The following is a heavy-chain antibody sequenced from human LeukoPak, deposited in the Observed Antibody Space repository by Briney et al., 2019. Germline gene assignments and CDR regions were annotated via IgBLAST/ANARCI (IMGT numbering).Heavy chain of an antibody. CDR3: ATYIQRPPGMDV. V-gene: IGHV3-23*01. D-gene: IGHD2-15*01. J-gene: IGHJ6*02. CDR1: GLTFSDYR. Sequence: GGSLRLSCAVSGLTFSDYRMIWVRQAPEKGLEWVAVTAGTDDAIQYADSMKGRFTISTANSNNTVYLQSHHLRADNTALYCFATYIQRPPGMDVWGQGTTVTVSS. CDR2: TAGTDDAI.